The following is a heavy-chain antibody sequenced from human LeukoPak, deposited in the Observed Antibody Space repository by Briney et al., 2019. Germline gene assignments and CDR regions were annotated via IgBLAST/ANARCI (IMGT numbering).Heavy chain of an antibody. J-gene: IGHJ4*02. CDR3: AKDRSIGTYYTFDH. Sequence: PGGSLRLSCAASGFTFNNYVMTWVRQAPGKGLEGVSSISASAAMTYYADSVRGRVTVSRDNSNNTLYLQMSSLTAADTAVYYCAKDRSIGTYYTFDHWGQGTLVTVSS. CDR1: GFTFNNYV. D-gene: IGHD1-26*01. CDR2: ISASAAMT. V-gene: IGHV3-23*01.